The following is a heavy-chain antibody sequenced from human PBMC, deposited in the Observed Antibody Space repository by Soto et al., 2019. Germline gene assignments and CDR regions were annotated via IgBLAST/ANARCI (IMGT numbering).Heavy chain of an antibody. V-gene: IGHV4-59*12. Sequence: SETLSLTCTVSGGSISSYYWRWIRQPPGKGLEWIGYIYYSGSTNYNPSLKSHVTISADKSISTAYLQWSSLKASDTAMYYCARLQAAAGDNDLTFDYWGQGTLVTVSS. CDR1: GGSISSYY. CDR3: ARLQAAAGDNDLTFDY. D-gene: IGHD6-13*01. J-gene: IGHJ4*02. CDR2: IYYSGST.